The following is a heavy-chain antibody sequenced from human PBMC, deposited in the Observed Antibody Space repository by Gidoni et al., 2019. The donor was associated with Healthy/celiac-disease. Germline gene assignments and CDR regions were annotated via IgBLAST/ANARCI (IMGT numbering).Heavy chain of an antibody. J-gene: IGHJ6*01. V-gene: IGHV3-30*01. CDR2: ISYDGSNK. Sequence: VRQAPGKGLEWVAVISYDGSNKYYADSVKGRFTISRDNSKNTLYLQMNSLRAEDTAVYYCARDGYCSSTSCVFMDVWGQGTTVTVSS. CDR3: ARDGYCSSTSCVFMDV. D-gene: IGHD2-2*03.